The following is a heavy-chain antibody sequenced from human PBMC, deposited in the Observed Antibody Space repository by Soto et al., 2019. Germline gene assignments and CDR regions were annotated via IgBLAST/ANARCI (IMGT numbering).Heavy chain of an antibody. CDR2: VSPYNGVA. Sequence: ASVKVSCKASGYTFTSYDINWVRQAPGQGLEWMGWVSPYNGVANYAQKFQGRVTMTTDKSTSTAHMELSSLGSEDTAVYYCARGGRGAIAAAGTHAFDIWGQGTMVTVSS. V-gene: IGHV1-18*01. D-gene: IGHD6-13*01. CDR1: GYTFTSYD. CDR3: ARGGRGAIAAAGTHAFDI. J-gene: IGHJ3*02.